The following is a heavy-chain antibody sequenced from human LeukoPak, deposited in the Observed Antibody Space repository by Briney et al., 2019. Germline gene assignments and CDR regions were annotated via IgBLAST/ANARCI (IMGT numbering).Heavy chain of an antibody. D-gene: IGHD6-19*01. J-gene: IGHJ6*02. V-gene: IGHV3-21*01. CDR2: ISSDSTYM. Sequence: GGSLRLSCAASGFTFSSCSMNWVRQAPGKGLEWVSSISSDSTYMYYTDSVKGRFTISRDNARNSLYLQMNSLTAEDTAVYYCAREPSGRYYYSYGLDVWGQGTTVTVSS. CDR1: GFTFSSCS. CDR3: AREPSGRYYYSYGLDV.